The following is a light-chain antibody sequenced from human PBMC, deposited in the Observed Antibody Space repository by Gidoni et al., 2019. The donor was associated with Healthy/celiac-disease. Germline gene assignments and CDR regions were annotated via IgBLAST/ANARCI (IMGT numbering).Light chain of an antibody. CDR2: KDS. V-gene: IGLV3-25*03. J-gene: IGLJ2*01. CDR1: ALPKQY. Sequence: SYELPQPPSVSVSPGQTARITCSGDALPKQYAYWYQQKPGQAPVLVIYKDSERPSGIPERFSGSSSGTTVTLTISGVQAEDEADYYCQSADSSGLVVFGGGTKLTVL. CDR3: QSADSSGLVV.